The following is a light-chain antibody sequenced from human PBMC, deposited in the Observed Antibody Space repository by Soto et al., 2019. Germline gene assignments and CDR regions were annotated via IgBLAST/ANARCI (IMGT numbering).Light chain of an antibody. V-gene: IGLV2-14*01. CDR2: DVS. CDR3: SSYTSSSTVV. CDR1: SSDVGGYNY. J-gene: IGLJ2*01. Sequence: SALTQPASVSGDPGQSITISCTGTSSDVGGYNYVSWYQQHPGKAPKLMIYDVSNRPSGVSNRFSGSKSGNTASLTISGIQAEDEADYYCSSYTSSSTVVFGGGTKLTVL.